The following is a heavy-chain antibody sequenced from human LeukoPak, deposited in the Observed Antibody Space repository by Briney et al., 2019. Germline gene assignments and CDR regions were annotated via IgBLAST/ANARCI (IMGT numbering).Heavy chain of an antibody. CDR2: ISAYNGNT. Sequence: GGSLRLSCAASGFTFSSYSMSWVRQAPGQGLEWMGWISAYNGNTNYAQKLQGRVTMTTDTSTSTAYMELRSLRSDDTAVYYCAREHAGIAAAGTYYYYYMDVWGKGTTVTISS. CDR1: GFTFSSYS. D-gene: IGHD6-13*01. V-gene: IGHV1-18*01. J-gene: IGHJ6*03. CDR3: AREHAGIAAAGTYYYYYMDV.